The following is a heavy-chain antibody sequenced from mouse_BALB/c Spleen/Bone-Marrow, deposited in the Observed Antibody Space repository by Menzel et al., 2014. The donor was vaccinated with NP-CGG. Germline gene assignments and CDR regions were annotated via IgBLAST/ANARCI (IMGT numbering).Heavy chain of an antibody. D-gene: IGHD2-1*01. CDR3: ARGNYYFDY. CDR1: GFNIKDTY. Sequence: EVHLVESGAEPVKPGASVKLSCTASGFNIKDTYMHWVKQRPKQGLEWIGRIDPANGNTKFDPKFQGKATITADTSSNTAYLQLSSLTSEDTGVYYCARGNYYFDYWGQGTTLTVSS. V-gene: IGHV14-3*02. CDR2: IDPANGNT. J-gene: IGHJ2*01.